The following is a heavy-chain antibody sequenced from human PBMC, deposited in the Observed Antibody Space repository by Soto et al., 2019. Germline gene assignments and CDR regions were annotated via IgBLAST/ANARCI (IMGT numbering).Heavy chain of an antibody. CDR2: ISYDGSNK. CDR3: ARASITMIVVVTYDAFDI. V-gene: IGHV3-30-3*01. Sequence: GGSLRLSCAASGFTFSSYAMHWVRQAPGKGLEWVAVISYDGSNKYYADSVKGRFTISRDNSKKTLYLQMNSLRAEDTAVYYCARASITMIVVVTYDAFDIWGQGTMVTVSS. J-gene: IGHJ3*02. CDR1: GFTFSSYA. D-gene: IGHD3-22*01.